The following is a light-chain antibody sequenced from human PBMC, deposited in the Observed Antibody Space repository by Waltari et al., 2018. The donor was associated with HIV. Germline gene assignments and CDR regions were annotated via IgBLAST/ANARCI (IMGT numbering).Light chain of an antibody. J-gene: IGLJ2*01. CDR3: QSFDSSSVV. CDR2: EDN. Sequence: NFMLTQPHSVSESPGKTVTISCTRSRGSIASHYVQWFQQRPGSSPTTVIFEDNRRPSGVPDRFSGSIDMSSNSASLTISGLKTDDEADYYCQSFDSSSVVFGGGTKLTVL. V-gene: IGLV6-57*01. CDR1: RGSIASHY.